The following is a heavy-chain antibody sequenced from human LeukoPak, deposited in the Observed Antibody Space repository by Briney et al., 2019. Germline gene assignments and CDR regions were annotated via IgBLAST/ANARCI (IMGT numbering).Heavy chain of an antibody. CDR2: INSDGSST. D-gene: IGHD2/OR15-2a*01. V-gene: IGHV3-74*01. CDR1: GFTFSSYW. Sequence: GGSLRLSCAASGFTFSSYWMHWVRQAPGKGLVWVSRINSDGSSTSYADSVKGRFTIPRDNSQNTVYLQMNSLRAEDTAVYYCANIGIVASLWGLGTLVTVSS. CDR3: ANIGIVASL. J-gene: IGHJ4*02.